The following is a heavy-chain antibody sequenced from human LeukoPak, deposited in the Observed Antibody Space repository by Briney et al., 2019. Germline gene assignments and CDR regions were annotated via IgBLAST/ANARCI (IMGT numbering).Heavy chain of an antibody. CDR2: TIPIFGTA. J-gene: IGHJ4*02. V-gene: IGHV1-69*13. CDR3: ARGAPLLQFDRYYFDY. Sequence: SVKVSCTASGGTFSSYAISWVRQAPGQGLEWMGGTIPIFGTANYAQKFQGRVTITADESTSTAYMELSSLRSEDTAVYYCARGAPLLQFDRYYFDYWGQGTLVTVSS. CDR1: GGTFSSYA. D-gene: IGHD5-24*01.